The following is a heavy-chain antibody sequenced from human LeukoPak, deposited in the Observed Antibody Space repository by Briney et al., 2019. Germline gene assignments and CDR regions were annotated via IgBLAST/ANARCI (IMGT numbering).Heavy chain of an antibody. Sequence: KTSETLSLTCTVSDGSISYYYWSWIRQPAGKGLEWIGRIYVGGSTNYSPSLKSRVSMSLDKSKNQLSLKLISVSAADTAVYYCARWHMNSQDVWGRGTAVTVS. D-gene: IGHD4-23*01. CDR1: DGSISYYY. V-gene: IGHV4-4*07. J-gene: IGHJ6*02. CDR3: ARWHMNSQDV. CDR2: IYVGGST.